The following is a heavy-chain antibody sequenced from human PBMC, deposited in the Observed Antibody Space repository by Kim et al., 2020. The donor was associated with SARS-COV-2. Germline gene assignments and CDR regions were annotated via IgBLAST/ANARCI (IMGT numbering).Heavy chain of an antibody. V-gene: IGHV3-30*01. Sequence: YADSVKGRFTISRDNSKNTLYLQMNSLRAEDAAVYYCASGFGGFGELSDYWGQGTLVTVSS. CDR3: ASGFGGFGELSDY. J-gene: IGHJ4*02. D-gene: IGHD3-10*01.